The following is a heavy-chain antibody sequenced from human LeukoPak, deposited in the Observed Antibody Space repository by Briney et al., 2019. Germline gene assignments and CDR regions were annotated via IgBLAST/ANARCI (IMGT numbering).Heavy chain of an antibody. CDR1: GYTFTGYY. Sequence: ASVKVSCKASGYTFTGYYMHWVRQAPGQGLEWMGRINPNSGGTNYAQKFQGRVTMTRDTSISTAYMELSRLRSDDTAVDYCARGVDSSGWAVYYYMDVWGKGTTVTVSS. CDR3: ARGVDSSGWAVYYYMDV. CDR2: INPNSGGT. D-gene: IGHD3-22*01. J-gene: IGHJ6*03. V-gene: IGHV1-2*06.